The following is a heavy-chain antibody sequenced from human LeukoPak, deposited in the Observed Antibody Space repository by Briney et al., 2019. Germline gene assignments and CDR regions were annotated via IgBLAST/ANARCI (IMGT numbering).Heavy chain of an antibody. V-gene: IGHV4-39*01. CDR3: ARRPSPPDAFDI. J-gene: IGHJ3*02. CDR1: GYSISRSAYY. CDR2: IFYTGST. Sequence: SETLSLTCTVSGYSISRSAYYWGRLRQPPGKGLEWIVRIFYTGSTYFNPSLKSRATISGDTSTNQFSLNLYPVTDADTAVYYCARRPSPPDAFDIWGQGTMVTVPS.